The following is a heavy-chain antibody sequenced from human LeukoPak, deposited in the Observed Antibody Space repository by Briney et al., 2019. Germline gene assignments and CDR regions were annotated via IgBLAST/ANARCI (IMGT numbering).Heavy chain of an antibody. J-gene: IGHJ4*02. V-gene: IGHV3-9*01. D-gene: IGHD3-10*01. CDR2: ISWNSGSI. Sequence: GGSLRLSCAASGFTFDDYAMHWVRHAPGKGLEWVSGISWNSGSIGYADSVKGRFTISRDNAKNSLYLQMNSLRAEDTALYYCAKGYYGSGSPGDWGQGTLVTVSS. CDR3: AKGYYGSGSPGD. CDR1: GFTFDDYA.